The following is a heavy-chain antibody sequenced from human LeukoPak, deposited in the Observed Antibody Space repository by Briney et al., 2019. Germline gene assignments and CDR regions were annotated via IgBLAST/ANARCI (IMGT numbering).Heavy chain of an antibody. CDR3: AREAGGDLDY. V-gene: IGHV3-21*01. D-gene: IGHD2-21*01. CDR1: GFTFSSYS. Sequence: GGSLRLSCAASGFTFSSYSMNWVRQAPGKGLEWVSSISSSSSYIYYADSVKGRFTISRDDAKNSLYLQMNSLRAEDTAVYYCAREAGGDLDYWGQGTLVTVSS. CDR2: ISSSSSYI. J-gene: IGHJ4*02.